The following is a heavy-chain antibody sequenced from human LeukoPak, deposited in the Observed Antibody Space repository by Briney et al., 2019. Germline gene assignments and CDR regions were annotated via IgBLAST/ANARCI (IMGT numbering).Heavy chain of an antibody. CDR3: ARFIVVVPAAKDKDAFDI. CDR2: ISYDGSNK. J-gene: IGHJ3*02. V-gene: IGHV3-30-3*01. CDR1: GFTVSSNY. Sequence: PGGSLRLSCAAPGFTVSSNYMSWVRQAPGKGLEWVAVISYDGSNKYYADSVKGRFTISRDNSKNTLYLQMNSLRAEDTAVYYCARFIVVVPAAKDKDAFDIWGQGTMVTVSS. D-gene: IGHD2-2*01.